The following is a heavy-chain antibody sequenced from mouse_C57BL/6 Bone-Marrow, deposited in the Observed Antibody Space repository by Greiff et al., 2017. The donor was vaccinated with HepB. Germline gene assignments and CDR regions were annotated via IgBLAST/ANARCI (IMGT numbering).Heavy chain of an antibody. V-gene: IGHV5-12*01. J-gene: IGHJ2*01. CDR1: GFTFSDYY. Sequence: EVKLMESGGGLVQPGGSLKLSCAASGFTFSDYYMYWVRQTPEKRLEWVAYISNGGGSTYYPDTVKGRFTISRDNAKNTLYLQMSRLKSEDTAMYDCARHGYLDYWGQGTTLTVSS. CDR2: ISNGGGST. CDR3: ARHGYLDY.